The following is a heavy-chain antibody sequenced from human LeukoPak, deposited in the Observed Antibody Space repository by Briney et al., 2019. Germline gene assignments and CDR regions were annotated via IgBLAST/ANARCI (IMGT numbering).Heavy chain of an antibody. V-gene: IGHV3-7*01. CDR3: ARDSVQLNFDY. CDR2: IKQDGSEK. CDR1: GFTFSSYW. Sequence: PGGSLRLSCAASGFTFSSYWMSWVRQAPGKGLEWVANIKQDGSEKYYVDSVKGRFTISRDNAKNSLYLQMNSLRAEDTGVYYCARDSVQLNFDYWGQGILVTVSS. D-gene: IGHD5/OR15-5a*01. J-gene: IGHJ4*02.